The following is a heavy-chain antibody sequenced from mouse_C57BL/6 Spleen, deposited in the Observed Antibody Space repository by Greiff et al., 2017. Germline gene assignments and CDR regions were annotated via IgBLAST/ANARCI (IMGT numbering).Heavy chain of an antibody. Sequence: EVQGVESGGGLVKPGGSLKLSCAASGFTFSSYTMSWVRQTPEKRLEWVATISGGGGSTNYPDSVKGRFTIARDNVKNTLYLQISSLRSEDTALYYCARHEDSNYDWDFDVWGTGTTVTVSS. CDR3: ARHEDSNYDWDFDV. CDR2: ISGGGGST. CDR1: GFTFSSYT. J-gene: IGHJ1*03. V-gene: IGHV5-9*01. D-gene: IGHD2-5*01.